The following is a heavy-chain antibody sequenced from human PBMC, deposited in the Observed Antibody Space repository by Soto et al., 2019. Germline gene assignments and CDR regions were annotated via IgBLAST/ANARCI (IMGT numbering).Heavy chain of an antibody. Sequence: QVQLVQSGAEVKKPGASVKVSCMASGYTFTSYAMHWVRQAPGQRLEWMGWINAGNGNTKYSQKFQGRVTITRDTSASTAYMELSSLRSEDTAVYYCARDGGYPTIGFDYWGQGTLVTVSS. J-gene: IGHJ4*02. V-gene: IGHV1-3*01. CDR3: ARDGGYPTIGFDY. CDR2: INAGNGNT. CDR1: GYTFTSYA. D-gene: IGHD5-12*01.